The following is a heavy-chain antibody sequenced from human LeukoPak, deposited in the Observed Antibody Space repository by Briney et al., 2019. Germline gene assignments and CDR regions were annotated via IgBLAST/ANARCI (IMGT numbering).Heavy chain of an antibody. D-gene: IGHD3-22*01. V-gene: IGHV3-30*18. J-gene: IGHJ3*01. CDR3: AKAYYDSSGHDAFDV. Sequence: GSLRLSCAASGFTFSSYAMSWVRQAPGKGLEWVAVMSYDGNNQYYADSVKGRFTISRDDSKNTLYLQMNSLRTEDTAVYFCAKAYYDSSGHDAFDVWGQGTMVTVSS. CDR1: GFTFSSYA. CDR2: MSYDGNNQ.